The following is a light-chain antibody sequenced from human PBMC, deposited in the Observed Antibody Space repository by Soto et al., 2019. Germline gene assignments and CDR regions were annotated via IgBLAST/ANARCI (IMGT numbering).Light chain of an antibody. Sequence: QSALTQPASVSGSPGQSITISCTETSSGIGTYNYVSWYQHHPGKVPKLIIYQVNNRPSGVSTRFSGSKSGNTASLTISGLQAEDEADYYCCSFATASTWLFGGGTKVTVL. CDR2: QVN. CDR1: SSGIGTYNY. V-gene: IGLV2-14*01. J-gene: IGLJ3*02. CDR3: CSFATASTWL.